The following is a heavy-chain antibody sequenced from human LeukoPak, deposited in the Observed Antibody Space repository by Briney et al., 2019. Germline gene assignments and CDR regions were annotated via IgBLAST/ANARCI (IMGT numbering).Heavy chain of an antibody. Sequence: SETLSLTCTVSGGSINGYWSWIRQPPGKGLEWIAYIHYTGTTNLNPSLKSRLTMTVDTSNNRVSLTLNSVTAAATTVFYCGGKSTYSIGGGWLDPCGQGTLVTVSS. CDR3: GGKSTYSIGGGWLDP. CDR1: GGSINGY. D-gene: IGHD1-26*01. V-gene: IGHV4-59*08. CDR2: IHYTGTT. J-gene: IGHJ5*01.